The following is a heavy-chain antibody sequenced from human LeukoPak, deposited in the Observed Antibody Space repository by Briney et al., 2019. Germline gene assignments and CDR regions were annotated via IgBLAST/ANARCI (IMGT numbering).Heavy chain of an antibody. CDR2: INNDGSST. CDR1: GFTFTNSW. V-gene: IGHV3-74*01. Sequence: GGSLRLSCAASGFTFTNSWMHWVRQAPGKGLAWVSRINNDGSSTSYADSVKSRFTISRDNAKNTLYLQMNSLRAEDTAVYYCARGSCSGGSCYYYWGQGTLVTVSS. D-gene: IGHD2-15*01. CDR3: ARGSCSGGSCYYY. J-gene: IGHJ4*02.